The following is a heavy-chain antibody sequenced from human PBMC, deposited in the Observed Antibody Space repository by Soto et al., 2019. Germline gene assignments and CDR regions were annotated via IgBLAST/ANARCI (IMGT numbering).Heavy chain of an antibody. J-gene: IGHJ4*02. CDR1: GFTFSSYG. D-gene: IGHD6-13*01. CDR2: ISYDGSNK. Sequence: QVQLVESGGGVVQPGRSLRLSCAASGFTFSSYGMHWVRQAPGKGLEWVAVISYDGSNKYYADSVKGRFTISRDNSKNTLYLQMNSPRAEDTALYYWAKDGIGSSWYPLYYWGQGTLVTVSS. V-gene: IGHV3-30*18. CDR3: AKDGIGSSWYPLYY.